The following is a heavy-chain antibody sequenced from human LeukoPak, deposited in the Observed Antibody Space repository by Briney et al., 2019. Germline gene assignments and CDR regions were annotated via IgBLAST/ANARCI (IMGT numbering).Heavy chain of an antibody. D-gene: IGHD3-22*01. V-gene: IGHV3-53*01. CDR3: AKGMSATSGYLELDY. CDR2: ISSGGST. CDR1: GFTVSSNY. Sequence: PGGSLRLSCAASGFTVSSNYMSWVRQAPGKGLEWVSLISSGGSTYYTDSVKGRFTISRDNSKNTLYLQMDSLRAEDTAVYYCAKGMSATSGYLELDYWGQGTLVTVSS. J-gene: IGHJ4*02.